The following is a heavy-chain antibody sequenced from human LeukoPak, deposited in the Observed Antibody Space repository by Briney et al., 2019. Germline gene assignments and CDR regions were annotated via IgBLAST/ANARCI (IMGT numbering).Heavy chain of an antibody. CDR2: IYHSGST. CDR3: ARAGSGACVGCFSGWFDP. D-gene: IGHD2-15*01. V-gene: IGHV4-39*07. CDR1: GGSISSSSSY. Sequence: PSETLSLTCTVSGGSISSSSSYWGWIRQPPGKGLEWIGSIYHSGSTYYKSSLKSRVTISVDTSKNQFSLKLSSVTAADTAVYYCARAGSGACVGCFSGWFDPWGQGTLVTVSS. J-gene: IGHJ5*02.